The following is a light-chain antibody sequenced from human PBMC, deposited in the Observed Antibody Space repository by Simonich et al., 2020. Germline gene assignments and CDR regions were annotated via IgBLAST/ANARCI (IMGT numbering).Light chain of an antibody. J-gene: IGLJ3*02. CDR1: SSDVGGYNY. Sequence: QSALTQPRSVSGSPGQSVTISCTGTSSDVGGYNYVSWYQQHPGKAPKLMIYDVRKRPSGVPDRFSGSKSGNTASLTISVLQAEDEAEYYCCSYAGSYTWVFGGGTKLTVL. V-gene: IGLV2-11*01. CDR3: CSYAGSYTWV. CDR2: DVR.